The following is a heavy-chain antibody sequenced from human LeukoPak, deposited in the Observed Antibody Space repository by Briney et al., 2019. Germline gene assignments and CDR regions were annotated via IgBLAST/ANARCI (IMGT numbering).Heavy chain of an antibody. Sequence: PGGSLRLSCAASGFTFSSYSMNWVRQAPGKGLEWVSSISSSSSYIYYADSVKGRFTISRDNAKNSPHLQMNSLRAEDTAVYYCARDMRDYMDYYYSSMDVWGKGTTVTVSS. J-gene: IGHJ6*03. V-gene: IGHV3-21*01. CDR2: ISSSSSYI. D-gene: IGHD4-11*01. CDR1: GFTFSSYS. CDR3: ARDMRDYMDYYYSSMDV.